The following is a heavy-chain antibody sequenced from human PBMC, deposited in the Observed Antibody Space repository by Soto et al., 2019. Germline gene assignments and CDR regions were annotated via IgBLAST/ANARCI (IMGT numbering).Heavy chain of an antibody. CDR1: GGSFSGYY. Sequence: SSETLSLTCAVYGGSFSGYYWIWIRQPPGKGLEWIGEINHSGSTNYNPSLKSRVTISVDTSKNQFSLKLSSVTAADTAVYYCARSNYGDYLSYWGQGTLVTVSS. CDR2: INHSGST. J-gene: IGHJ4*02. V-gene: IGHV4-34*01. CDR3: ARSNYGDYLSY. D-gene: IGHD4-17*01.